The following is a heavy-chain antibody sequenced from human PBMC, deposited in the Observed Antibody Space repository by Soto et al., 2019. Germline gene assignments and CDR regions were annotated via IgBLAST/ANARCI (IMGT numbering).Heavy chain of an antibody. CDR2: ISGDGGST. D-gene: IGHD3-22*01. CDR1: GFTFDDYA. V-gene: IGHV3-43*02. CDR3: AKDGNYYDRSGYYADY. J-gene: IGHJ4*02. Sequence: GGSLRLSCAASGFTFDDYAMHWVRQAPGKGLEWVSLISGDGGSTYYADSVKGRFTISRDNSKNSLYLQMNSLRTEDTALYYCAKDGNYYDRSGYYADYWGQGTLVTVSS.